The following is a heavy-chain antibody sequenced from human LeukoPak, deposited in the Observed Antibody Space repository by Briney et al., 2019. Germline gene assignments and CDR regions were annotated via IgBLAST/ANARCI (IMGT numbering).Heavy chain of an antibody. CDR1: GGTFISYA. Sequence: ASVKVSCKASGGTFISYAISWVRQAPGQGLEWMGGIIPIFGTANYAQKFQGRVTITADESTSTAYMELSSLRSEDTAVYYCARASAAGPGGPYNWFDPWGQGTLVAVSS. V-gene: IGHV1-69*13. D-gene: IGHD6-13*01. CDR2: IIPIFGTA. CDR3: ARASAAGPGGPYNWFDP. J-gene: IGHJ5*02.